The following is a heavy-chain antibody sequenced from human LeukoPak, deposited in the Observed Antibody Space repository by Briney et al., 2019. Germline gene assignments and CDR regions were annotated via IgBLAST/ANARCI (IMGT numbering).Heavy chain of an antibody. Sequence: RAGGSLRLSCAASGFTFSTYWMHWVRQAPGKGLEWVASVNTVSSYIYYADSMRGRFTISRDNAKNSLFLQMNSLRAEDTAVYYCARLRRNSDRSDFFYYYDHWGQGTLVTVSS. V-gene: IGHV3-21*01. J-gene: IGHJ4*02. CDR1: GFTFSTYW. D-gene: IGHD3-22*01. CDR3: ARLRRNSDRSDFFYYYDH. CDR2: VNTVSSYI.